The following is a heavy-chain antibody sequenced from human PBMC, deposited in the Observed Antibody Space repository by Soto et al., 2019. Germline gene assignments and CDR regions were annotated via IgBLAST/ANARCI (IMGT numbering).Heavy chain of an antibody. CDR1: GFTFSSYG. CDR3: ARDNGDYAGRAFDI. J-gene: IGHJ3*02. V-gene: IGHV3-33*01. CDR2: IWYDGSNK. D-gene: IGHD4-17*01. Sequence: QEQLVDSGGGVVQPGRSLRLSCAASGFTFSSYGMHWVRQVPGEGLEWVAVIWYDGSNKYYADSVKGRFTISRDNSKNTLYLQMNSLRAEDTAVYYCARDNGDYAGRAFDIWGQGTMVTVSS.